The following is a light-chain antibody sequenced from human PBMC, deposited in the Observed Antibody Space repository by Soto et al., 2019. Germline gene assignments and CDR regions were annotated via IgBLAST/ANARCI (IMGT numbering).Light chain of an antibody. CDR1: QSISSW. CDR2: DAS. Sequence: DIPITQSPSTVSASVEDRVTIPCRASQSISSWLAWYQQKPGKAPKLLIYDASSLESGVPSRFSGSGSGTEFALTISSLQPADFATYYCQQYDTYSWTFGQGTKVDI. V-gene: IGKV1-5*01. CDR3: QQYDTYSWT. J-gene: IGKJ1*01.